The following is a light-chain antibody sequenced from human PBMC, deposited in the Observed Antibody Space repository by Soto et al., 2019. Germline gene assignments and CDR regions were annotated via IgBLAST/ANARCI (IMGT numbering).Light chain of an antibody. J-gene: IGKJ1*01. Sequence: EIVMTQSPATLSVSPGERATLSCRASQSVSSNLAWYQQKPGQAPRLLIYGASTSATGVPARFSGSGSGTEFTLTISSLQSEDFAVYYCQQYNNWLWTFGQGTKAEIK. CDR3: QQYNNWLWT. CDR2: GAS. CDR1: QSVSSN. V-gene: IGKV3-15*01.